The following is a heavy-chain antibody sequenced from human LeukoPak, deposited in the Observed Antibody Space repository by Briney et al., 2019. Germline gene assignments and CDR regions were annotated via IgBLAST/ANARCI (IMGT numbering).Heavy chain of an antibody. J-gene: IGHJ4*02. CDR1: GGSISSYY. D-gene: IGHD4-17*01. Sequence: SETLSLTCTVSGGSISSYYWSWIRQPPGKGLEWIGCIYYTGSTNYNPSLKSRVTISVDTSKNQFSLKLSSVTAADTAMYYCARGGGDYVSSFLDYWGQGTLVTVSS. V-gene: IGHV4-59*01. CDR3: ARGGGDYVSSFLDY. CDR2: IYYTGST.